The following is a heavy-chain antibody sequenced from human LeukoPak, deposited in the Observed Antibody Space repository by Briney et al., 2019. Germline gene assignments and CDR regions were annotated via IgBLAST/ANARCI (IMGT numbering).Heavy chain of an antibody. CDR3: ARGSEVYAAWRAYYYMDV. V-gene: IGHV4-39*07. CDR1: GGSISSSSYY. D-gene: IGHD2-8*01. Sequence: SETLSLTCTVSGGSISSSSYYWGWIRQPPGKGLEWIGSIYYSGSTYYNPSLKSRVTISVDTSKNQFSLKLSSVTAADTAVYYCARGSEVYAAWRAYYYMDVWGKGTTVTVSS. J-gene: IGHJ6*03. CDR2: IYYSGST.